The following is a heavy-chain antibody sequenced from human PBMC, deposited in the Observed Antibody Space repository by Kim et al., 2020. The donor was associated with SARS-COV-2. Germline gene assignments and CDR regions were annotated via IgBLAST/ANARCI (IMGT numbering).Heavy chain of an antibody. V-gene: IGHV3-23*01. CDR1: RITFSSYA. D-gene: IGHD3-10*01. CDR3: AKDTQLWELLSGASDS. Sequence: GGSLRLSCAASRITFSSYAMSWVRQAPGKGLEWVSGISGSGDKTYYADSVKGRFIISRDNSKNTLYLQMNSLRAEDTAVYYCAKDTQLWELLSGASDSWGQGTLVTASS. CDR2: ISGSGDKT. J-gene: IGHJ4*02.